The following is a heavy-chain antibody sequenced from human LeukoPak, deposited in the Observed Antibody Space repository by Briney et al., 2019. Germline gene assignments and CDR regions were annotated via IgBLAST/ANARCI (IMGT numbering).Heavy chain of an antibody. D-gene: IGHD6-6*01. J-gene: IGHJ4*02. Sequence: GGSLRLSRAASGFTFSSYAMHWVRQAPGKGLEWVAVISYDGSNKYYADSVKGRFTISRDNSKNTLYLQMNSLRAEDTAVYYWGRDRGEPLAGFFDYWGQGTLVTVSS. CDR2: ISYDGSNK. V-gene: IGHV3-30*04. CDR3: GRDRGEPLAGFFDY. CDR1: GFTFSSYA.